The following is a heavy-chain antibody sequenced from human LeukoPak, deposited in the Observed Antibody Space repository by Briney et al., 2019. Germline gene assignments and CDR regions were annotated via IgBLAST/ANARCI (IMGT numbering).Heavy chain of an antibody. V-gene: IGHV3-30*02. D-gene: IGHD2-15*01. CDR2: IRYDGSNK. CDR3: VKFVVRGSAG. CDR1: GFTFSGYG. Sequence: GGSLRLSCAPSGFTFSGYGTHWVRPGPGKGWEWVAFIRYDGSNKYYSDSVKSRFTISRDNSKNTLYLQMNSLRAEDTAVYYCVKFVVRGSAGWGQGTLVTVSS. J-gene: IGHJ4*02.